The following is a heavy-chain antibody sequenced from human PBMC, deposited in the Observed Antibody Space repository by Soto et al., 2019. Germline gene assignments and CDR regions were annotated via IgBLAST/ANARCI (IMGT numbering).Heavy chain of an antibody. Sequence: QVQLVESGGGVVRPGRSLRLSCVASGFTFRDYGMHWVRQAPGKGLEWVAGISHHGLKEHYADSVKGRFTISRDNSKNTLWLQMDSLRTEDTAVYYCAKDLLLTTITTVGDWGQGTLVTVSS. V-gene: IGHV3-30*18. CDR2: ISHHGLKE. CDR1: GFTFRDYG. D-gene: IGHD4-17*01. J-gene: IGHJ4*02. CDR3: AKDLLLTTITTVGD.